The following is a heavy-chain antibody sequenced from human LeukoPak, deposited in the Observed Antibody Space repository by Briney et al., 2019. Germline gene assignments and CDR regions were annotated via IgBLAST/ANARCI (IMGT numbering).Heavy chain of an antibody. Sequence: SETLSLTCTVSGGSISSYYWSWIRQPPGKGLEWIGYIYYSGSTNYNPSLKSRVTISVDTSKNQFSLKLSSVTAADTAVYYCARWGQFLGHWYFDLWGRGTLVTVSS. CDR3: ARWGQFLGHWYFDL. D-gene: IGHD3-3*01. V-gene: IGHV4-59*01. J-gene: IGHJ2*01. CDR1: GGSISSYY. CDR2: IYYSGST.